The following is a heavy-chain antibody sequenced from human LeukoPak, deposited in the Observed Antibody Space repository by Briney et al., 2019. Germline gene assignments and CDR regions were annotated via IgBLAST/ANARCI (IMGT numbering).Heavy chain of an antibody. CDR1: GGSISSSNW. CDR3: ARVVNYLGYCSSTSCPGAFDI. Sequence: KTSGTLSLTCAVSGGSISSSNWWSWVRQPPGKGLEWIGEIYHSGSTNYNPSLKSRVTISVDKSKNQFSLKLSSVTAADTAVYYCARVVNYLGYCSSTSCPGAFDIWGQGTMVTVSS. J-gene: IGHJ3*02. CDR2: IYHSGST. D-gene: IGHD2-2*01. V-gene: IGHV4-4*02.